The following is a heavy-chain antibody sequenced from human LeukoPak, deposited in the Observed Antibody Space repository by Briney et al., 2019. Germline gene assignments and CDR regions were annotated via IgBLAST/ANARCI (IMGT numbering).Heavy chain of an antibody. J-gene: IGHJ5*02. V-gene: IGHV4-39*01. CDR3: ARQDPLVVRGVIILNWFDP. CDR2: VYYSGST. D-gene: IGHD3-10*01. CDR1: GDSISSSHYY. Sequence: PSETLSLTCTVSGDSISSSHYYWVWVRQPPGKGLEWIGSVYYSGSTYYNPSLKSRVAISVDTSKNQFSLKLNSVTAADTAVYCCARQDPLVVRGVIILNWFDPWGQGTLVTVSS.